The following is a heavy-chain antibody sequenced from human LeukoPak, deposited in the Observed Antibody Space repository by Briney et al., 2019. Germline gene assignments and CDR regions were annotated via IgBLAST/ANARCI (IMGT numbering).Heavy chain of an antibody. CDR1: GGSISSYY. CDR2: IHYSGTT. J-gene: IGHJ6*03. Sequence: PSETLPLTCTVSGGSISSYYWSWIRQPPGKGLEWIGYIHYSGTTNYNPSLKNRVTISVDTSKNQFSLKLSSVTAADTAVYFCARVSWSPGTSYYYMDVWGKGTTVTVSS. V-gene: IGHV4-59*01. CDR3: ARVSWSPGTSYYYMDV. D-gene: IGHD1-1*01.